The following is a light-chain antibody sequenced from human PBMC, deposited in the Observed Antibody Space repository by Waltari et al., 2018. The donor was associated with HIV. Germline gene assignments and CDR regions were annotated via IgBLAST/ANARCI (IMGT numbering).Light chain of an antibody. CDR3: SSYTSISTLV. J-gene: IGLJ3*02. Sequence: QSALTQPASVSGSPGQSLTISCTGTSSAAGRSDYVSWYQQHPGKAPKFMIYEVSTRPSGVSNRFSGSKSGNTASLTISGLQAEDEADYYCSSYTSISTLVFGGGTKLTVL. V-gene: IGLV2-14*01. CDR1: SSAAGRSDY. CDR2: EVS.